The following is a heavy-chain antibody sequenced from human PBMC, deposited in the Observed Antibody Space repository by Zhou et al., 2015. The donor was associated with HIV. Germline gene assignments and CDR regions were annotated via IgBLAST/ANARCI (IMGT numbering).Heavy chain of an antibody. D-gene: IGHD5-18*01. V-gene: IGHV1-8*01. J-gene: IGHJ3*02. Sequence: QVHLVQSGAELRKPGSSVKVSCKTYGAPFNTFALNWVRQAPGQGLEWLGWMNPNTGNTAYAQKFQDRVTMTRNTSASTAYMELSSLRSEDTAVYYCARRGIQQWFDSFDIWGQGTTVTVSS. CDR1: GAPFNTFA. CDR2: MNPNTGNT. CDR3: ARRGIQQWFDSFDI.